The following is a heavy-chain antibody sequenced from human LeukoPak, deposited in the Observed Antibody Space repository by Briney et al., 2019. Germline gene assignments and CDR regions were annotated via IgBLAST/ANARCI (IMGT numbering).Heavy chain of an antibody. J-gene: IGHJ4*02. D-gene: IGHD6-19*01. V-gene: IGHV1-18*01. CDR2: ISAYNGNT. CDR1: GYTFTSYG. CDR3: ARDWGIAVAGEGGY. Sequence: ASVKVSCKASGYTFTSYGISWVRQAPGQGREWMGWISAYNGNTNYAQKLQGRVTMTTDTSTSTAYMELRSLRSDDTAVYYCARDWGIAVAGEGGYWGQGTLVTVSS.